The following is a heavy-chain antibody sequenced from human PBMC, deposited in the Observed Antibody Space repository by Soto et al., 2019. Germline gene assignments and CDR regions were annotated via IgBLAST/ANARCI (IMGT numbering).Heavy chain of an antibody. J-gene: IGHJ4*02. CDR1: GFTFSSYA. V-gene: IGHV3-30-3*01. D-gene: IGHD6-19*01. CDR2: ISYDGSNK. CDR3: ARGGLAVAGTYY. Sequence: QVQLVESGGGVVQPGRSLRLSCAASGFTFSSYAMHWVRQAPGKGLEWVAVISYDGSNKYYADSVKGRFTISRDNSKNKLYLQMNSLRAEDTGVYYCARGGLAVAGTYYWGQGTLVTVSS.